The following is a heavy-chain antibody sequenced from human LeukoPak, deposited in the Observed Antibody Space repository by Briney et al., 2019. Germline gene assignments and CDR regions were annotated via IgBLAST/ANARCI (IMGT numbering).Heavy chain of an antibody. CDR1: GFTFSTYA. D-gene: IGHD3-22*01. J-gene: IGHJ4*02. Sequence: PGGSLRLSCAASGFTFSTYAMSWVRQAPGKGLEWVSHISDNGASTFYADSVKGRFTISRDNSKNTLYLQMNSLRAEDTAVYYCAKKGYYDGSGYYMYYFDHWGQGTLVTVSS. V-gene: IGHV3-23*01. CDR3: AKKGYYDGSGYYMYYFDH. CDR2: ISDNGAST.